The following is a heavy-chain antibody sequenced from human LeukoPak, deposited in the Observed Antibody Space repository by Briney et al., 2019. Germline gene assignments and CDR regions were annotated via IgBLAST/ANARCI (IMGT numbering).Heavy chain of an antibody. Sequence: VQPGGSLRLSCAASGFTFSSYSMNWARQAPGKGLEWVSSISSSSSYIYYADSVKGRFTISRDNAKHSLYLHMNSLRAEDTAVYYCARDPAGYCSSTSCYFEAFDIWGQGTMVTVSS. CDR2: ISSSSSYI. CDR3: ARDPAGYCSSTSCYFEAFDI. V-gene: IGHV3-21*01. D-gene: IGHD2-2*01. CDR1: GFTFSSYS. J-gene: IGHJ3*02.